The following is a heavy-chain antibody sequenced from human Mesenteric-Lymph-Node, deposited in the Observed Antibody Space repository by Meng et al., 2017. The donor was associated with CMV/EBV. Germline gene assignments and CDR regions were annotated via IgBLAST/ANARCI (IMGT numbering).Heavy chain of an antibody. V-gene: IGHV1-8*01. CDR1: GYTFTSYD. D-gene: IGHD2-15*01. J-gene: IGHJ5*02. Sequence: ASVKVSCKASGYTFTSYDINWLRQATGQGLEWMGWVNPNSGNTGYAQKFQGRVTMTRNTSISTAYMELSSLRSEDTAVYYCARAPAAATYNWFDPWGQGTLVTVSS. CDR3: ARAPAAATYNWFDP. CDR2: VNPNSGNT.